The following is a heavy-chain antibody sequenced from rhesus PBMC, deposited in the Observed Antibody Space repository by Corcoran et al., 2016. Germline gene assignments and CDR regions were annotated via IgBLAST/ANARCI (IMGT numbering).Heavy chain of an antibody. Sequence: QVQLQESGPGLVTPSETLSLTCAVTGGAISSNYCRWIRHGPGMGLDWIGRIDSGGTTYYNPSLKSRVILSVDTSKNQFFLKLSSVTAADTAVYYCARRGYSGSWSPFDYWGQGVLVTVSS. D-gene: IGHD6-25*01. CDR1: GGAISSNY. CDR3: ARRGYSGSWSPFDY. CDR2: IDSGGTT. J-gene: IGHJ4*01. V-gene: IGHV4S11*01.